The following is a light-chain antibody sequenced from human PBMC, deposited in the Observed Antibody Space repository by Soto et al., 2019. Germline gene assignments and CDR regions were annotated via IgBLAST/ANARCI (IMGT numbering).Light chain of an antibody. CDR3: QQYKGT. CDR1: QSISSW. V-gene: IGKV1-5*03. J-gene: IGKJ2*02. CDR2: KAS. Sequence: DIQMTQSPSTLSASVGDRVTITCRASQSISSWLVWYQQKPGKAPKLLIYKASSLERGVPSRFIGSGSGTEFTLTISSMQPDDFETYYCQQYKGTFGQGTKLEIK.